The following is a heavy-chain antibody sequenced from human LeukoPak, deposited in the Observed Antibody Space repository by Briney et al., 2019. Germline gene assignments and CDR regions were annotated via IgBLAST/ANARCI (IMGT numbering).Heavy chain of an antibody. CDR2: INWNGGST. CDR3: AKIWKGDYYYMDV. D-gene: IGHD1-1*01. Sequence: GGSLRLSCAASGFTFDDYGMSWVRQAPGKGLEWVSGINWNGGSTGYADSVKGRFTISRDNAKNSLYLQMNSLRAEDTAVYYCAKIWKGDYYYMDVWGKGTTVTVSS. CDR1: GFTFDDYG. V-gene: IGHV3-20*04. J-gene: IGHJ6*03.